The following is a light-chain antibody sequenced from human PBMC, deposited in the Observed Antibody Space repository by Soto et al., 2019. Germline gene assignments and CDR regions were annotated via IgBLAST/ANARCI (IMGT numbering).Light chain of an antibody. J-gene: IGKJ1*01. V-gene: IGKV3-15*01. Sequence: EIVLTQTPGTLSLSPGERATLSCRASQSVNSSYLAWYQQKPGQAPRLLIHGASTRATGIPGRFSGSGSGTEFTLIISILQSEDFAVYYCQQYNEWPETFGHVTKVDI. CDR3: QQYNEWPET. CDR2: GAS. CDR1: QSVNSSY.